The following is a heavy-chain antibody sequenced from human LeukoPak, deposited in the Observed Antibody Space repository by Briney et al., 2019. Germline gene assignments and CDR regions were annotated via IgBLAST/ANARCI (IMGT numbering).Heavy chain of an antibody. Sequence: GASVKVSCKASGYTFTSYGISWVRQAPGQGLEWMGWISVYNGNTNYAQKLQGRVTMTTDTSTSTAYMELRSLRSDDTAVYYCARDPLDYGVNYFDYWGQGTLVTVSS. CDR3: ARDPLDYGVNYFDY. CDR1: GYTFTSYG. D-gene: IGHD4-17*01. J-gene: IGHJ4*02. V-gene: IGHV1-18*01. CDR2: ISVYNGNT.